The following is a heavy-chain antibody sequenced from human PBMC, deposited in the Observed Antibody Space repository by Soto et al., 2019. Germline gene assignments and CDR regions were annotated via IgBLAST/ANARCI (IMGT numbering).Heavy chain of an antibody. Sequence: QVQLVQSGAEVKKPGASVKVSCKASGYTFTSYEITWVRQAPGQGLEWMGWMDPNSGVSGYAQRFQGRVTMTRNTSITTAHMELSGLRSEDTAVYFCARTRKFDFWRKGLDVWGQGTTVTVSS. CDR3: ARTRKFDFWRKGLDV. D-gene: IGHD3-3*01. CDR1: GYTFTSYE. V-gene: IGHV1-8*01. CDR2: MDPNSGVS. J-gene: IGHJ6*02.